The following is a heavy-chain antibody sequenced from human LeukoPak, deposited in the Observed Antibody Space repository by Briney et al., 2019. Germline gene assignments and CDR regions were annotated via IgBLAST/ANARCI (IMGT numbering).Heavy chain of an antibody. CDR1: GGTFNSHV. D-gene: IGHD3-10*01. J-gene: IGHJ5*02. CDR3: ARGYYYGSESYWHTKWFDP. CDR2: IIPVFGTA. Sequence: SVKVSXKASGGTFNSHVISWLRQAPGQGLEWMGGIIPVFGTASYAEKCQGRVTITTDESTTTAYMEMSSLTSKDTAVYYCARGYYYGSESYWHTKWFDPWGQGTLVTVSS. V-gene: IGHV1-69*05.